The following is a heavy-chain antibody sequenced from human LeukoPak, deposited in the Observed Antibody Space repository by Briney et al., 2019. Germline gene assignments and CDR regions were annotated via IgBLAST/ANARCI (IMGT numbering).Heavy chain of an antibody. CDR3: ARVAYSGYDLNWFDP. J-gene: IGHJ5*02. V-gene: IGHV4-30-4*01. D-gene: IGHD5-12*01. CDR2: IYYSGST. CDR1: GGSISSGDYY. Sequence: SETLSLTCTVSGGSISSGDYYWSWIRQPPGKGLEWIGYIYYSGSTYYNPSLKSRVTISVDTSKNQFSLKLSSVTAADTAVYYCARVAYSGYDLNWFDPWGQGTLVTVSS.